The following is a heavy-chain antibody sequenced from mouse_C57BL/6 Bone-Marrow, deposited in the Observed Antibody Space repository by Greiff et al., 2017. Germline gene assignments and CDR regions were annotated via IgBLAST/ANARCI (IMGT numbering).Heavy chain of an antibody. CDR3: ARSYYGSSRYWYFDV. J-gene: IGHJ1*03. Sequence: VKLQESGAELVKPGASVKMSCKASGYTFTTYPIEWMKQNHGKSLEWIGNFHPYNDDTKYNEKFKGKATLTVEKSSSTVYLELRRLTSDDSAVYYCARSYYGSSRYWYFDVWGTGTTVTVSS. CDR2: FHPYNDDT. V-gene: IGHV1-47*01. D-gene: IGHD1-1*01. CDR1: GYTFTTYP.